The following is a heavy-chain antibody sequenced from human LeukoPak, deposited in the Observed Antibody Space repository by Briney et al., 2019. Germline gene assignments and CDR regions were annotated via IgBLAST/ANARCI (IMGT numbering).Heavy chain of an antibody. CDR1: GFTFSSFA. Sequence: GGSLRLSCAASGFTFSSFAMSWVRQAPGKGLEWVSALSGSGGSTYYADSVKGRFTISRDNSKNTLYLQMNSLRAEDTAVYYCAKETLPYLLWFGEPSPPDYWGQGTLVTVSS. J-gene: IGHJ4*02. CDR3: AKETLPYLLWFGEPSPPDY. V-gene: IGHV3-23*01. CDR2: LSGSGGST. D-gene: IGHD3-10*01.